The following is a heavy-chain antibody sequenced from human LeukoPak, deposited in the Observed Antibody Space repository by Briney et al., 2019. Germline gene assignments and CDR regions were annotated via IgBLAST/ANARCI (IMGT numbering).Heavy chain of an antibody. CDR1: GFIFSNHW. Sequence: GGSLRLSCVASGFIFSNHWMHWVRQAPGKGLVWVSRINSDGSETNYADSVKGRFTISRDNAKNTLYLQINRLRAEDTAVYYCAREEEGFDYWGQGTLVTVSS. V-gene: IGHV3-74*01. J-gene: IGHJ4*02. CDR2: INSDGSET. CDR3: AREEEGFDY.